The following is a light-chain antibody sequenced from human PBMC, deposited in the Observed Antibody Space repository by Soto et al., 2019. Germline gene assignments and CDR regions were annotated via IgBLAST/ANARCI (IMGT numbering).Light chain of an antibody. J-gene: IGKJ1*01. CDR1: QSVSSN. V-gene: IGKV3-15*01. CDR3: QQYNNWPRT. CDR2: SAS. Sequence: EVVMTQSPDTLSVSPGERATLSCRASQSVSSNLAWYQQKLGHAPRLLIYSASTRATGISARFSGSGSGTEFTLTISSLQSEDFAIYYCQQYNNWPRTFGQGTKVDIK.